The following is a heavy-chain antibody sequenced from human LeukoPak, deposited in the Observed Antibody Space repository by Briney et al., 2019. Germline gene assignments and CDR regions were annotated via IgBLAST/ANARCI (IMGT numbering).Heavy chain of an antibody. CDR2: IYYSGST. Sequence: SETLSLTCTVSGGSISSYYWSWIRQPPGKGLEWIRYIYYSGSTNYNPSLKSRVTISVDTSKNQFSLKLSSVTAADTAVYYCARDQGGSGSYYNGFDYWGQGTLVTVSS. CDR1: GGSISSYY. J-gene: IGHJ4*02. CDR3: ARDQGGSGSYYNGFDY. V-gene: IGHV4-59*01. D-gene: IGHD3-10*01.